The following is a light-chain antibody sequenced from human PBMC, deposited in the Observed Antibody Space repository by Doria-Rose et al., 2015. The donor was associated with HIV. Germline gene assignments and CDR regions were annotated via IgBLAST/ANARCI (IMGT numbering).Light chain of an antibody. CDR3: HQYNNWPT. CDR2: GAS. CDR1: QSVSAD. Sequence: EIVLTQSPETLSVSPGESATLSCRASQSVSADLAWYQHKPGQAPRLLIWGASTRATGIPARISGSGSGTEFTLTISSLQSEDFAIYFCHQYNNWPTFGQGTRLDIE. V-gene: IGKV3-15*01. J-gene: IGKJ5*01.